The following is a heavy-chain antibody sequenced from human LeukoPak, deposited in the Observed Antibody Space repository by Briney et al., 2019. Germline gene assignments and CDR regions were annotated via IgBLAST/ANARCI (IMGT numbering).Heavy chain of an antibody. Sequence: GGSLRLSCAASGFTLSSYPMHWVRQAPGKGLEWLAVIAYDGSITLYTDSVKGRFTISRDNSKNTLYLQMNSLRAEDTAVYYCAKDSAVSGYFDYWGQGTLVTVSS. V-gene: IGHV3-30-3*01. CDR3: AKDSAVSGYFDY. CDR2: IAYDGSIT. CDR1: GFTLSSYP. J-gene: IGHJ4*02. D-gene: IGHD5/OR15-5a*01.